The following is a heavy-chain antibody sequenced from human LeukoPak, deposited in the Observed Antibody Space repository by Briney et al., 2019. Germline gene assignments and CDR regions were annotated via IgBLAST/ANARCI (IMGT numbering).Heavy chain of an antibody. CDR3: ARLPDTAMVDGLDY. Sequence: PSETLSLTCAVYGGSFSGYYWSWIRQPPGKGLEWIGEINHSGSINYNPSLKSRVTISVDTSKNQFSLKLSSVTAADTAVYYCARLPDTAMVDGLDYWGQGALVTVSS. D-gene: IGHD5-18*01. V-gene: IGHV4-34*01. CDR2: INHSGSI. J-gene: IGHJ4*02. CDR1: GGSFSGYY.